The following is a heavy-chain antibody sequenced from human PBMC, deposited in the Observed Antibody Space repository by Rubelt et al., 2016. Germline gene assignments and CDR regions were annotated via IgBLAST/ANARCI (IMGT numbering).Heavy chain of an antibody. D-gene: IGHD5-18*01. CDR3: AGDGFEGFKSSYGYFDY. CDR1: GFTFSTYA. J-gene: IGHJ4*02. CDR2: IYSGGTT. Sequence: DVQLLESGGGLVQPGGSLRLSCAASGFTFSTYAMTWVRQAPGKGLEWVAVIYSGGTTYYADPVKGRFTISRVTSKNTLYLQMNSLRAEDTAVDYCAGDGFEGFKSSYGYFDYWGQGTLVTVSS. V-gene: IGHV3-66*01.